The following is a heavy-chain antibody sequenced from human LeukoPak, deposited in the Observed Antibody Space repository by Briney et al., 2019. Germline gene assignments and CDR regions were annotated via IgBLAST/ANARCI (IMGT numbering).Heavy chain of an antibody. CDR2: ISAYNGNT. J-gene: IGHJ4*02. CDR3: ARGGITMVRGVIGTEY. Sequence: ASVKVSCKASGYTFTSYGIRWVRQAPGQGLEWMGWISAYNGNTNYAQKLQGRVTMTPDTSTSTAYMELRSLRSDDTAVYYCARGGITMVRGVIGTEYWGQGTLVTVSS. D-gene: IGHD3-10*01. V-gene: IGHV1-18*01. CDR1: GYTFTSYG.